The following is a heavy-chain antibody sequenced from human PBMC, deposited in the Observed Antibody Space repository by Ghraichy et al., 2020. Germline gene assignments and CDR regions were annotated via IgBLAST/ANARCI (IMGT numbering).Heavy chain of an antibody. D-gene: IGHD2-15*01. J-gene: IGHJ4*02. V-gene: IGHV3-11*01. Sequence: GGSLRLSCAASGFTFSDYDMTWIRQAPGKGLEWVAYIDRSASTINHADSVKGRFTISRDNAKNSLYLQLNSLRAEDTAVYYCVRRYCSGGNSYSNLDYWGQGTLVTVSS. CDR1: GFTFSDYD. CDR3: VRRYCSGGNSYSNLDY. CDR2: IDRSASTI.